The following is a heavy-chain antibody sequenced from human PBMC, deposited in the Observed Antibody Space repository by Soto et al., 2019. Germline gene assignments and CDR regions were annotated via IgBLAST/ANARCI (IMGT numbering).Heavy chain of an antibody. J-gene: IGHJ4*02. CDR1: GFSLSTSRVL. Sequence: QITLKESGPTLVKPTQTLTLTCTFSGFSLSTSRVLVGWIRQPSGKALEWLAFLYGNDDKRYSPSLRSRLTITKDTSKRQFVLKTTNMDPLATARYYCEHRTTVTSDDFWGQGTLVPVSS. CDR3: EHRTTVTSDDF. CDR2: LYGNDDK. V-gene: IGHV2-5*01. D-gene: IGHD4-17*01.